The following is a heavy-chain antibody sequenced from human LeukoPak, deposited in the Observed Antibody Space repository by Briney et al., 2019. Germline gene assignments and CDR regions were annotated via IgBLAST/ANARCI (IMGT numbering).Heavy chain of an antibody. CDR3: AKDRDTFNSYYYGMDV. J-gene: IGHJ6*04. V-gene: IGHV3-43D*04. CDR2: ISWDGGST. CDR1: GFTFDDCA. Sequence: PGGSLRLSCAASGFTFDDCAMHWVRQAPGKGLEWVSLISWDGGSTYYADSVKGRFTISRDNSKNSLYLQMNSLRAEDTALYYCAKDRDTFNSYYYGMDVWGKGTTVTVSS. D-gene: IGHD3-16*01.